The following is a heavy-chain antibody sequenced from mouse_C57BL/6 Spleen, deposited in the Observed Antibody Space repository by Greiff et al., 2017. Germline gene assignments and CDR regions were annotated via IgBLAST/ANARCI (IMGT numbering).Heavy chain of an antibody. CDR3: ARSITTVVATGFDY. V-gene: IGHV1-39*01. CDR1: GYSFTDYN. J-gene: IGHJ2*01. Sequence: EVKLQESGPELVKPGASVKISCKASGYSFTDYNMNWVKQSNGKSLEWIGVINPNYGTTSYNQKFKGKATLTVDQSSSTAYMQLNSLTSEDSAVYYCARSITTVVATGFDYWGQGTTLTVSS. D-gene: IGHD1-1*01. CDR2: INPNYGTT.